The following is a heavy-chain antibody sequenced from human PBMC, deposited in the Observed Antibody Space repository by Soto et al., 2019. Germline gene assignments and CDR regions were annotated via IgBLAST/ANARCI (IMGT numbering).Heavy chain of an antibody. J-gene: IGHJ6*02. V-gene: IGHV1-18*01. D-gene: IGHD1-1*01. CDR2: ISAYNGDT. CDR1: GYTFTNYG. Sequence: QVQLVQSGDEVTKPGASVRVSCEAFGYTFTNYGINWPRQLPGQGLEWMGWISAYNGDTNFAQNLQGRVTLTTDTSTDTAYMELRSLRFDDTAVYFCARDRLGNVLYYGMDVWGQGTTVTVSS. CDR3: ARDRLGNVLYYGMDV.